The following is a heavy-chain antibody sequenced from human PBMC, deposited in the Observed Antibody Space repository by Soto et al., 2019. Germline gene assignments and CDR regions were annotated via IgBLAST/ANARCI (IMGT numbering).Heavy chain of an antibody. CDR1: GYTFTGYY. CDR3: ARHSGHDYVFDY. V-gene: IGHV1-2*02. J-gene: IGHJ4*02. D-gene: IGHD5-12*01. Sequence: GASVKVSCKASGYTFTGYYIHWVRQAPGQGLEWMGWISPNNGDTNYAQKFQGRVSMTRDTSTSTAYMELSSLRFDDTAVYYCARHSGHDYVFDYWGQGTLVTVSS. CDR2: ISPNNGDT.